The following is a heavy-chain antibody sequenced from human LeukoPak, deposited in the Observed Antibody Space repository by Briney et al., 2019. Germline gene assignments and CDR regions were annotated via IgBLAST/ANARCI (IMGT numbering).Heavy chain of an antibody. Sequence: PGGSLRLSCAASGFTFSSYAMSWVRQAPGKGLECVSAISGSGGSTYYADSMKGRFTISRDNSKNTLYLQMNSLRAEDTAVYYCAKEPRIAVAGDNWFDPWGQGTLVTVSS. CDR1: GFTFSSYA. J-gene: IGHJ5*02. CDR2: ISGSGGST. V-gene: IGHV3-23*01. D-gene: IGHD6-19*01. CDR3: AKEPRIAVAGDNWFDP.